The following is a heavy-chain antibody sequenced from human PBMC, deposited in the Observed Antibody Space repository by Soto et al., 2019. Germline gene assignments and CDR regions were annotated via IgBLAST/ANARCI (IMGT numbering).Heavy chain of an antibody. D-gene: IGHD3-16*01. CDR3: ARHNGPLYVGYYYDMDV. CDR1: GGSISSSSYY. Sequence: QLQLQESGPGLVKPSETLSLTCTVSGGSISSSSYYWGWIRQPPGKGLEWIGSIYYRGYTYYNPSPQSRVTRSVDTSKNQFSLKLSSVTAADTAVYYCARHNGPLYVGYYYDMDVWGQGTTVTVSS. J-gene: IGHJ6*02. V-gene: IGHV4-39*01. CDR2: IYYRGYT.